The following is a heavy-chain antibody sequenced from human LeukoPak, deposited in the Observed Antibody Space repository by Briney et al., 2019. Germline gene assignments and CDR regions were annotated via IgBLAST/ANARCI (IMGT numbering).Heavy chain of an antibody. J-gene: IGHJ5*02. D-gene: IGHD3-10*01. CDR1: GFTFSSYS. Sequence: GGSLRLSCAASGFTFSSYSMNWVRQAPGKGLEWGSYISSSSSTIYYADSVKGRFTISRDNAKNSLYLQMNSLRAEDTAVYYCARRKGGYYGSGSTNWFDPWGQGTLVTVSS. CDR2: ISSSSSTI. CDR3: ARRKGGYYGSGSTNWFDP. V-gene: IGHV3-48*01.